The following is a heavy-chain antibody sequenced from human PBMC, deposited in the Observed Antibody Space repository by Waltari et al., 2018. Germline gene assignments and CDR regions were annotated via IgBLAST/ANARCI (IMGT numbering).Heavy chain of an antibody. CDR3: VRHARTTSGGKHFDH. CDR1: GGSISSYY. Sequence: QVQLQESGPGLVKPSETLSLTCTVSGGSISSYYWSWIRQPPGKGLEWIGYIYYSGSTNYKPSLKSRVTISVDTSKSQFSLKLSSVTAADTSMYYCVRHARTTSGGKHFDHWGQGMLVTVSP. V-gene: IGHV4-59*08. J-gene: IGHJ4*02. CDR2: IYYSGST. D-gene: IGHD2-15*01.